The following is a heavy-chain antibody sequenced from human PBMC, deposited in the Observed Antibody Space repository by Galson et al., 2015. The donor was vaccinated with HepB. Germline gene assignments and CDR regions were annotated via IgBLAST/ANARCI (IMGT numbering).Heavy chain of an antibody. V-gene: IGHV3-30-3*01. D-gene: IGHD6-19*01. J-gene: IGHJ4*02. CDR2: ISYDGSNK. CDR1: GFTFTNAW. CDR3: AREPYSSGWSKRGRYFDY. Sequence: SLRLSCAASGFTFTNAWMTWVRQAPGKGLEWVAFISYDGSNKSYADSVKGRFTISRDNSKNSLYLQMNSLRPEDTAVYYCAREPYSSGWSKRGRYFDYWGQGALVTVSS.